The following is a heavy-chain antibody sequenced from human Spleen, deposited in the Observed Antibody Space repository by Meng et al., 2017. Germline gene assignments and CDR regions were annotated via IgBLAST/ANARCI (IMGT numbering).Heavy chain of an antibody. CDR3: VRYIRWFYFDY. CDR1: GDSVSTNSAA. CDR2: TYYRSKWYS. V-gene: IGHV6-1*01. J-gene: IGHJ4*02. D-gene: IGHD2-15*01. Sequence: QLHLQQSGPGLLKPSQTLPLPCPNSGDSVSTNSAAWSWIRQSPSRGLEWLGRTYYRSKWYSDYAVSVRSRITVTPDTSKNQFSLQLNSVTPEDTAVYYCVRYIRWFYFDYWGQGTLVTVSS.